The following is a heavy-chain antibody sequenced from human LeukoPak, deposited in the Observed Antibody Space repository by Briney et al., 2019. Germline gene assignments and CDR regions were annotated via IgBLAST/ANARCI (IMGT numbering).Heavy chain of an antibody. Sequence: SGGSLRLSCAVSGFTVSSTYMNWVRQAPGKGLEWVSSISSSSTDKYYVDSVKGRFTISRDNAKNSLYLQMNSLRAEDTAVYYCARVATSGYWGQGTLVTVSS. CDR1: GFTVSSTY. CDR2: ISSSSTDK. V-gene: IGHV3-21*01. J-gene: IGHJ4*02. D-gene: IGHD7-27*01. CDR3: ARVATSGY.